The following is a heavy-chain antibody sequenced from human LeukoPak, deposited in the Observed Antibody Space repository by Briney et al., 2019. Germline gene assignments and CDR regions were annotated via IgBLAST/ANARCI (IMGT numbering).Heavy chain of an antibody. Sequence: SETLSLTCTVSGYSISSGYYWGWIRQPPGKGLEWIGSIYHSGSTYYNPSLKSRVTISVDTSKNQFSLKLSSVTAADTAVYYCARSSRSWSTFDNWGQGTLVTVSS. CDR2: IYHSGST. V-gene: IGHV4-38-2*02. CDR3: ARSSRSWSTFDN. CDR1: GYSISSGYY. J-gene: IGHJ4*02. D-gene: IGHD2-2*01.